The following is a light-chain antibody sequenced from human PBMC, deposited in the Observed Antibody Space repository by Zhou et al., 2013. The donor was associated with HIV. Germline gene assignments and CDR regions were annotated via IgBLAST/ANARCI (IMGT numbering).Light chain of an antibody. CDR3: MQRIEFPYT. Sequence: VMTQSPLFLPVTLGQPASISCTSSQSLVYSDGYTFLNWFQQKPGQSPRRLIFKVSNRDSGVPDRFSGSGAETDFTLKISRVEAEDVGVYYCMQRIEFPYTFGQGTKLEIK. CDR1: QSLVYSDGYTF. V-gene: IGKV2-30*01. CDR2: KVS. J-gene: IGKJ2*01.